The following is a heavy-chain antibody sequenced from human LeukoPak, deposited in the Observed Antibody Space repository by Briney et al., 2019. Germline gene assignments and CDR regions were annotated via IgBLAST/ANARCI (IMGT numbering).Heavy chain of an antibody. J-gene: IGHJ6*02. CDR3: AKEKVAGHVDYYYGMDV. D-gene: IGHD6-19*01. V-gene: IGHV3-9*01. CDR1: GFTFDDYA. Sequence: GGSLRLSCAASGFTFDDYAMHWVRQAPGKGLEWVSGISWNSGSIGYADSVKGRFTISRDNAKNSLYLQMNSLRAEDTALYYCAKEKVAGHVDYYYGMDVWGQGTTVTVSS. CDR2: ISWNSGSI.